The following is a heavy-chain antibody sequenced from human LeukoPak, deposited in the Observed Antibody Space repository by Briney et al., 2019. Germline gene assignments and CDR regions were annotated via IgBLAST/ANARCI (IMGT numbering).Heavy chain of an antibody. CDR3: AKDQAPRGTMVRGGLDY. CDR1: GFTFSSYA. Sequence: GGSLRLSCAASGFTFSSYAMSWVRQAPGKGLEWVSAISGSGGSTYYADSVKGRFTISRDNSKNTLYLQMNSLRAEDTAVYYCAKDQAPRGTMVRGGLDYWGQGTLVTVSS. J-gene: IGHJ4*02. D-gene: IGHD3-10*01. V-gene: IGHV3-23*01. CDR2: ISGSGGST.